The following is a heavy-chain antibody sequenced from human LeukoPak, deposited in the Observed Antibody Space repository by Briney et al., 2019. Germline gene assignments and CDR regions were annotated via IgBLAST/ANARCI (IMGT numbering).Heavy chain of an antibody. V-gene: IGHV3-49*04. CDR1: GFTFGDYA. CDR3: TRDLSAYCSSTSCYNWFDP. D-gene: IGHD2-2*01. Sequence: PGGSLRLSCTASGFTFGDYAMSWVRQAPGKGLEWVGFIRSKAYGGTTEYAVSVKGRFTISRDDSKSIAYLQMNSLKTEDTAVYYCTRDLSAYCSSTSCYNWFDPWGQGTLVTVSS. CDR2: IRSKAYGGTT. J-gene: IGHJ5*02.